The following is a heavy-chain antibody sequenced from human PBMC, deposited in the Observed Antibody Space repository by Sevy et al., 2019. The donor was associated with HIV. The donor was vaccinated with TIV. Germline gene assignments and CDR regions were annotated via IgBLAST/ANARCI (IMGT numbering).Heavy chain of an antibody. D-gene: IGHD3-3*01. CDR1: GDSVSSSSVA. J-gene: IGHJ5*02. Sequence: KQSQTLSLTCAISGDSVSSSSVAWNWIRQSPSRGLEWLGRTYYRSKWYNDYALSVKNRIISSPDTSKNPLSLQLNSVTPEDTAVYYFSRGITIFGLTIMLDPWGLGTLVTVSS. V-gene: IGHV6-1*01. CDR2: TYYRSKWYN. CDR3: SRGITIFGLTIMLDP.